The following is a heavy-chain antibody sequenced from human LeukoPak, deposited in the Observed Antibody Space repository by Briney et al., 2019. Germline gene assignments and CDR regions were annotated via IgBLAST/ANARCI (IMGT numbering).Heavy chain of an antibody. Sequence: SQTLSLTCAISGDSVSSNSAAWNWIRQSSSRGLEWLGRTYYRSKWYNDYAVSVKSRITINPDTSKNQFSLQLNSVTPEDTAVYYCARDLAEPGYGMDVWGQGTTVTVSS. CDR1: GDSVSSNSAA. CDR3: ARDLAEPGYGMDV. CDR2: TYYRSKWYN. V-gene: IGHV6-1*01. J-gene: IGHJ6*02. D-gene: IGHD2-8*02.